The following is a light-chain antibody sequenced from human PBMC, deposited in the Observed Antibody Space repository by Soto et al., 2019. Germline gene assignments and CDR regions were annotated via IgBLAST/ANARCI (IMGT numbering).Light chain of an antibody. J-gene: IGLJ3*02. V-gene: IGLV6-57*04. CDR1: SSSIADNY. CDR2: EDN. Sequence: NFMLTQPHSVSEAPGKTVTISCTRSSSSIADNYVQWYQQRPGSAPTTVIYEDNQRPSGVPDRFSGSIDRSSNSVSLTISGLETEDEADYYCQSYNTIGSVVFGGGTKLTVL. CDR3: QSYNTIGSVV.